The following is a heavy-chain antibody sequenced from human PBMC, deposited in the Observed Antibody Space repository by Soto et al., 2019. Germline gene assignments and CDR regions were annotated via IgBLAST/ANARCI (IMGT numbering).Heavy chain of an antibody. D-gene: IGHD3-10*01. CDR3: ARFSSNYYGSGSYYNDIDY. CDR1: GYSFTSYW. J-gene: IGHJ4*02. Sequence: PGESLKISCKGSGYSFTSYWISWVRQMPGKGLEWMGRIDPSDSYTNYSPSFQGHVTISADKSISTAYLQWSSLKASDTAMYYCARFSSNYYGSGSYYNDIDYWGQGTLVTVSS. V-gene: IGHV5-10-1*01. CDR2: IDPSDSYT.